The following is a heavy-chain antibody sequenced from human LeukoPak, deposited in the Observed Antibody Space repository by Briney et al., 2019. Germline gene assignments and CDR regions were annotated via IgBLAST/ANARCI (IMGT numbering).Heavy chain of an antibody. CDR2: INTGNGDT. Sequence: GASVKVSCKASGYTFTSYAMNWVRQAPGQGLEWMGWINTGNGDTRYSQTFQGRVTITRDTSASTAYMELSSLRSDDTAVYYCARVAENWNDEYYFDYWGQGTLVTVSS. J-gene: IGHJ4*02. V-gene: IGHV1-3*04. CDR1: GYTFTSYA. CDR3: ARVAENWNDEYYFDY. D-gene: IGHD1-1*01.